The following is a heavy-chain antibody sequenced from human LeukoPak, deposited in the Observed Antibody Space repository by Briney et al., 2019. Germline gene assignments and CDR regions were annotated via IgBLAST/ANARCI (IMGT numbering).Heavy chain of an antibody. Sequence: SETLSLTCAVYGGSFSGYSWSWIRQPPGKGLEWIGYIYHSGSTYYNPSLKSRVTISVDRSKNQFSLKLSSVTAADTAVYYCARATVVGRWFDPWGQGTLVTVSS. CDR1: GGSFSGYS. CDR3: ARATVVGRWFDP. J-gene: IGHJ5*02. CDR2: IYHSGST. D-gene: IGHD4-23*01. V-gene: IGHV4-30-2*01.